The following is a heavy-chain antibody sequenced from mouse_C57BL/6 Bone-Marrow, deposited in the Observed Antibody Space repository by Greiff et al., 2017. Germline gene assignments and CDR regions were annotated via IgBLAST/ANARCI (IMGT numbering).Heavy chain of an antibody. Sequence: VQLQQSGAELARPGASVKLSCKASGYTFTSYGISWVKQRPGQGLEWIGEIYPRSGNTYYNEKFKGKATLTADKSSSTAYMQLRSLTSEDSAVYFCVSFLYYYARDDWGQGTSVTVSS. V-gene: IGHV1-81*01. CDR2: IYPRSGNT. J-gene: IGHJ4*01. CDR1: GYTFTSYG. CDR3: VSFLYYYARDD.